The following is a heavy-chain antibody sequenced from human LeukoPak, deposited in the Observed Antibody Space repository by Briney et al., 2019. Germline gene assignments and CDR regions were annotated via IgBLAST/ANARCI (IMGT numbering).Heavy chain of an antibody. V-gene: IGHV3-30*02. CDR1: GFTFSSYG. D-gene: IGHD5-18*01. Sequence: GGSLRLSCAASGFTFSSYGMHWVRQAPGKGLEWVAVIWYDGSNKYYADSVKGRFTISRDNSKNTLYLQMNSLRTEDTAVYYCAKEDTFMGALVLWGQGTLVTASS. J-gene: IGHJ4*02. CDR3: AKEDTFMGALVL. CDR2: IWYDGSNK.